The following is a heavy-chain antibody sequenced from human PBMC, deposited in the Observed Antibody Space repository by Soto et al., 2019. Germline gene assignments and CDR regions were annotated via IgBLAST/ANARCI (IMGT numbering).Heavy chain of an antibody. CDR1: GFSFSNHG. Sequence: HPGGSLRLSCAASGFSFSNHGMHWVRQAPGKGLEWVAAIWSDASNKYYADSGKGRFTISRDNSKNTLYLQMNTLRAEDTAVYYCATDGFNKPGYYYGMGVWGQGTTVTVSS. D-gene: IGHD6-25*01. V-gene: IGHV3-33*03. CDR3: ATDGFNKPGYYYGMGV. J-gene: IGHJ6*02. CDR2: IWSDASNK.